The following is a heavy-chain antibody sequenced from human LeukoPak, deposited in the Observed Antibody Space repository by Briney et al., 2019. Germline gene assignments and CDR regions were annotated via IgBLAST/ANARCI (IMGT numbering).Heavy chain of an antibody. CDR3: AKDPTHYRVWDYYETIGLSY. Sequence: GGSLRLSCAASGFTFSSYGMHWVRQAPGKGLEWVAFIRYDGSNKYCADSVKGRFTISRDNSKNTLYLQMNSLRAEDTAVYYCAKDPTHYRVWDYYETIGLSYWGQGTLVTVSS. J-gene: IGHJ4*02. CDR2: IRYDGSNK. V-gene: IGHV3-30*02. CDR1: GFTFSSYG. D-gene: IGHD3-22*01.